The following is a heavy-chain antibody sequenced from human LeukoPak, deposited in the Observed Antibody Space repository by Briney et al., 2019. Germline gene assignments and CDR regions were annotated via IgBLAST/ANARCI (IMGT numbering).Heavy chain of an antibody. D-gene: IGHD2-21*01. CDR1: GFTVSSNY. Sequence: GGSLRLSCAASGFTVSSNYMSWVRQAPGKGLEWVSVIYSGGSTYYADSVKGRFTISRHNSKNTLYLQMNSLRDEDTAVYYCARDPSRGEYYYYGMDVWGQGTTVTVSS. V-gene: IGHV3-53*01. J-gene: IGHJ6*02. CDR3: ARDPSRGEYYYYGMDV. CDR2: IYSGGST.